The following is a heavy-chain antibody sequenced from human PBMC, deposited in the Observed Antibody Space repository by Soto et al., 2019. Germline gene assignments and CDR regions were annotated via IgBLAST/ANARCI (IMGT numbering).Heavy chain of an antibody. D-gene: IGHD6-13*01. CDR2: ISYDVNNK. V-gene: IGHV3-30-3*01. CDR1: GFTFSSYA. CDR3: TRDRDSSMWYRGRSRYYYGMDV. Sequence: GGSLRLSCAASGFTFSSYAMYRVRQAPGTGLDWGAVISYDVNNKYYAVSVKGRCTVSRDNYENTMFLHMTSMRAEDKAVYYCTRDRDSSMWYRGRSRYYYGMDVWRRGTTGTAAS. J-gene: IGHJ6*04.